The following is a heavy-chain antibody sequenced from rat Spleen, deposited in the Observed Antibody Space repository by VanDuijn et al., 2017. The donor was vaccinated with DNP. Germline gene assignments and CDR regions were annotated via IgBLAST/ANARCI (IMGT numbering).Heavy chain of an antibody. J-gene: IGHJ1*01. D-gene: IGHD1-12*03. CDR1: GYSITSNY. Sequence: EVQLQESGPGLVKPSQSLSLTCSVTGYSITSNYWGWIRKFPGDKMEWIGHISYSGSTGYNPSLKSRISISRDTSKNQFFLHLNSVTTEDTATHYCARGNDGYYPNWYFDFWGPGTMVTVSS. V-gene: IGHV3-1*01. CDR3: ARGNDGYYPNWYFDF. CDR2: ISYSGST.